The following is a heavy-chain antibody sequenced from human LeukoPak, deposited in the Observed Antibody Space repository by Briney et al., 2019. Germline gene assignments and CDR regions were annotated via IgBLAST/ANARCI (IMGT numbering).Heavy chain of an antibody. J-gene: IGHJ4*02. CDR3: AKSGVWYGGYYFDY. V-gene: IGHV4-59*01. CDR1: GGSISSYY. CDR2: IYYNGNT. Sequence: KSSETLSLTCTVFGGSISSYYWSWIRQPPGKGLEWIGYIYYNGNTNYNPSLKSRVTISIDTSKNEFSLNLSSVTAADTAVYYCAKSGVWYGGYYFDYWGQGTLVTVSS. D-gene: IGHD3-10*01.